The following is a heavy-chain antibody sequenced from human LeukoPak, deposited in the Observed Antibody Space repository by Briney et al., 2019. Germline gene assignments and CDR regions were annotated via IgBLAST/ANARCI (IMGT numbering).Heavy chain of an antibody. D-gene: IGHD3-10*01. Sequence: GSLRLSCAASGFTFSGYAMSWVRQAPGKGLEWVSAISGSGGSTYYADSVKGRFTISRDNSKNTLYLQMNSLRAEDTAVYYCAKVPTTYYYGSGSYGPFDIWGQGTMVTVSS. CDR3: AKVPTTYYYGSGSYGPFDI. CDR1: GFTFSGYA. V-gene: IGHV3-23*01. J-gene: IGHJ3*02. CDR2: ISGSGGST.